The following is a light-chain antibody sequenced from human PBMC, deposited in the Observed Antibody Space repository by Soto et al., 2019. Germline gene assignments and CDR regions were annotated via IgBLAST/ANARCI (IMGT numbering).Light chain of an antibody. V-gene: IGLV2-14*01. CDR2: EVS. Sequence: QSALTRPASVSGSPGQSITISCTGTSSDVGGHNYVSWYQQHPGRAPKLMIYEVSNRPSGVSNRFSGSKSGNTASLTISGLQPEDEADYYCSSYTSSSTYVFGTGTKVTVL. CDR1: SSDVGGHNY. J-gene: IGLJ1*01. CDR3: SSYTSSSTYV.